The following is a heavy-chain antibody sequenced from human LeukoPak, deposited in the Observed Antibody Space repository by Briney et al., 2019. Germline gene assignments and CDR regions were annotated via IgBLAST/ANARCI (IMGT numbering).Heavy chain of an antibody. V-gene: IGHV3-30*18. CDR3: AKDIPPTAMVVVGLDY. CDR2: ISYDGSHK. Sequence: GRSLRLSCAASGFTFSTYGMHWVRQAPGKGLEWVTVISYDGSHKYYADSVKGRFTISRDNSKNTLYLQMNSLRAEDTAVYYCAKDIPPTAMVVVGLDYWGQGTLVTVSS. D-gene: IGHD5-18*01. CDR1: GFTFSTYG. J-gene: IGHJ4*02.